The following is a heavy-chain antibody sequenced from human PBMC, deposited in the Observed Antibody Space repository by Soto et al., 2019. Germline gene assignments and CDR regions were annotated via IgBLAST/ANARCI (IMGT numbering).Heavy chain of an antibody. J-gene: IGHJ6*02. CDR2: IYYSGSA. CDR1: GGSISSGDYY. D-gene: IGHD5-12*01. CDR3: ARGRGRATKNYYYYYGMDV. Sequence: PSETLSLTCTVSGGSISSGDYYWSWIRQPPGKGLEGIGYIYYSGSARRYNPSLKSRVTISVDTSKNQFSLKLSSVTAADTAVYYCARGRGRATKNYYYYYGMDVWGQGTTVTVSS. V-gene: IGHV4-30-4*01.